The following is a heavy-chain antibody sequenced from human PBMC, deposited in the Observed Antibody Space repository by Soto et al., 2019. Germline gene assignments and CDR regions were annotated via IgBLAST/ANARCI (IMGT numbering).Heavy chain of an antibody. Sequence: QVQLVQSGAEVKKPGSSVKVSCKASGGTFRSYAISWVRQAPGQGLEWMGGIIPIFGTANYAQKFQGRVTITAEESTSTAYMELSSLRSEDTAVYYCAREIRSYDILTGSSPWGQGTLVTVSS. CDR2: IIPIFGTA. CDR1: GGTFRSYA. J-gene: IGHJ5*02. CDR3: AREIRSYDILTGSSP. D-gene: IGHD3-9*01. V-gene: IGHV1-69*01.